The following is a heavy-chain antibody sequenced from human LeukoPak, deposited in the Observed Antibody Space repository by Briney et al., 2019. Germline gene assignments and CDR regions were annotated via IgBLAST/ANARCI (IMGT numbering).Heavy chain of an antibody. V-gene: IGHV3-74*01. CDR2: INSDGSST. Sequence: PGGSLRLSCAASGFTFSSYWMHWVRQAPGKGLVWVSRINSDGSSTSYADSVKGRFTISRDNAKNTLYLQMNSLGAEDTAVYYCARGGSETNYDFWRGFDYWGQGTLVTVSS. CDR1: GFTFSSYW. D-gene: IGHD3-3*01. CDR3: ARGGSETNYDFWRGFDY. J-gene: IGHJ4*02.